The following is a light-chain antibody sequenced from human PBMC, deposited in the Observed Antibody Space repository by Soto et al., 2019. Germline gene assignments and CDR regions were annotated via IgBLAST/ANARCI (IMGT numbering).Light chain of an antibody. CDR2: GAS. Sequence: QVTHSPSSLCGSVEDRITRTCRASQGIRTDLGWYQQSPGKAPKVLIFGASTLQSGVPSRFSGSGSGTEFTLTINSLQPDDFATYYCQQYHIYSGTFGQGTKVDIK. CDR1: QGIRTD. J-gene: IGKJ1*01. CDR3: QQYHIYSGT. V-gene: IGKV1-6*01.